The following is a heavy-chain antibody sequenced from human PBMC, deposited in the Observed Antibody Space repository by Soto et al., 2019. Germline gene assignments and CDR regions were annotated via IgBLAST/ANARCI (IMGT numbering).Heavy chain of an antibody. CDR2: INAGNGNT. J-gene: IGHJ4*02. D-gene: IGHD3-10*01. V-gene: IGHV1-3*01. CDR1: GYTFTSYA. Sequence: GASVKVSCKASGYTFTSYAMHWVRQAPGQRLEWMGWINAGNGNTKYSQKFQGRVTITRDTSASTAYMERSSLRSEDTAVYYCARGLLLFGELLYFDDWGQRTLVTVSS. CDR3: ARGLLLFGELLYFDD.